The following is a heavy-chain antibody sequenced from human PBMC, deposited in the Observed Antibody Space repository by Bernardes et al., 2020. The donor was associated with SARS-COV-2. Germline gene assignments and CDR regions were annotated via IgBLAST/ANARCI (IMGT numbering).Heavy chain of an antibody. D-gene: IGHD4-4*01. CDR3: AKDYSVIGQAVYYYGLDV. CDR2: ISGSGDAP. V-gene: IGHV3-23*01. CDR1: GFTFRSSA. J-gene: IGHJ6*02. Sequence: VGSLISSCAASGFTFRSSAMSWVRQAPGPGLEWVSTISGSGDAPYYADSVKGRFTISRDNSKNTLYLQMNSLRAEDTAVYYCAKDYSVIGQAVYYYGLDVWGQGTTVTVSS.